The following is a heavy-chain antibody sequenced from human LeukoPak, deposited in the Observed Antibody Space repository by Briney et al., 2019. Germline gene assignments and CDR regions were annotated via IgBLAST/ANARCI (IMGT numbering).Heavy chain of an antibody. CDR3: VVRAANFDY. CDR2: ISGSGGST. V-gene: IGHV3-23*01. D-gene: IGHD2-2*01. Sequence: GGSLRLSCAASGFTFSNYAMTWVRQAPGKGLEWVSAISGSGGSTYYADSVKGRFNISRDNSKNTLYLQMNSLRAEDTAVYYCVVRAANFDYWGQGTLVTVSS. CDR1: GFTFSNYA. J-gene: IGHJ4*02.